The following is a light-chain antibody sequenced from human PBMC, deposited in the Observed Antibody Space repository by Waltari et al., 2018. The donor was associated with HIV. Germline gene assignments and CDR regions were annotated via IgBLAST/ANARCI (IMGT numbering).Light chain of an antibody. V-gene: IGLV2-14*03. CDR2: DVS. CDR1: SSDVGLYNS. J-gene: IGLJ3*02. CDR3: SSYTSSGTLV. Sequence: QSALTQSASVSGSPGQSITISCTGTSSDVGLYNSDSWYQQHPGKAPKLLIYDVSNRPSGVSDRFSGSKSGNTASLTISGLQAEDEADYYCSSYTSSGTLVFGGGTKLTVL.